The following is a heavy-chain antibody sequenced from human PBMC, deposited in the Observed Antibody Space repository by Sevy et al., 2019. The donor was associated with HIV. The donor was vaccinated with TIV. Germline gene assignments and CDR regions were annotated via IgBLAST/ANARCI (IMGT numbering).Heavy chain of an antibody. J-gene: IGHJ6*02. Sequence: GGSLRLSCAASGFTFDHHAMYWVRQAPGKGLEWVSGINWNSVSIGYADSVKGGFTISRDNAKNSLYLHLNSLRADETALYYCAREGLAPYVYGADVWGQGTAVTVSS. V-gene: IGHV3-9*01. CDR2: INWNSVSI. D-gene: IGHD3-10*02. CDR1: GFTFDHHA. CDR3: AREGLAPYVYGADV.